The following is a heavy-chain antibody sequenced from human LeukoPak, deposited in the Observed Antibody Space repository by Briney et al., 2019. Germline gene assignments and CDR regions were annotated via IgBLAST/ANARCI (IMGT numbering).Heavy chain of an antibody. V-gene: IGHV3-23*01. J-gene: IGHJ4*02. D-gene: IGHD4-17*01. CDR1: GFTFTTYP. Sequence: QTGGSLRLSCAASGFTFTTYPMSWVRQAPGKGLEWVSAISASGGGTYYADSVKGRFTISRDNSRSTVFLQMSSLRAEDTAVYYCARENYGDYVDKWGQGTLVTVSS. CDR3: ARENYGDYVDK. CDR2: ISASGGGT.